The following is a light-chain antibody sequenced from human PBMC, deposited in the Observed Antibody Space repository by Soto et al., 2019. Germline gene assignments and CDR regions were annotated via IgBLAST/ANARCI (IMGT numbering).Light chain of an antibody. V-gene: IGLV2-14*01. Sequence: QSALTQPASVSGSPGQSITLSCTGTSSDIGSNNYVSWFQQRTGKPPTLIIYEVSNRPSGVSTHFSGSKSGNTASLTISGLLPEDEAEYYCSSYTTTTRLFGGGTKLTVL. CDR1: SSDIGSNNY. CDR2: EVS. CDR3: SSYTTTTRL. J-gene: IGLJ3*02.